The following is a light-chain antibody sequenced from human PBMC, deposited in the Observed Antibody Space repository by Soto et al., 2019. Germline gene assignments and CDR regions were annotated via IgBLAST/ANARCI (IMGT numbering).Light chain of an antibody. J-gene: IGLJ3*02. CDR2: EVN. CDR3: SSSAGIYHYLV. CDR1: SSDIGHYDY. Sequence: QSVLTQPASVSGSPGQSITISCTGTSSDIGHYDYVSWYQQHPGKAPRLMIYEVNKRPSGVPDRFSGSKSGYTASLTVSGLQTEDEAFYYCSSSAGIYHYLVFGGGTKLTVL. V-gene: IGLV2-8*01.